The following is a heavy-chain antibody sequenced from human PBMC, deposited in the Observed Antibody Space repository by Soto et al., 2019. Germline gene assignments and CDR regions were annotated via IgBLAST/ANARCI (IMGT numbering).Heavy chain of an antibody. Sequence: GGSLRHSCAASGFTFSSYSMNWVRQAPGKGLEWVSTISSSSSDILYADSVKGRFTISRDNAKNSLYLQMNALRAEDTAVYYCARDLILISWFLRGFDPWGQGTLVTVSS. D-gene: IGHD6-13*01. J-gene: IGHJ5*02. CDR2: ISSSSSDI. CDR1: GFTFSSYS. V-gene: IGHV3-21*01. CDR3: ARDLILISWFLRGFDP.